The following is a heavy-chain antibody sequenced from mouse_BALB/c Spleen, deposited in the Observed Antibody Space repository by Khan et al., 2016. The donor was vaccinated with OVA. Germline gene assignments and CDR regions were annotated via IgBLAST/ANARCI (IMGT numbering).Heavy chain of an antibody. V-gene: IGHV1S137*01. D-gene: IGHD1-1*01. Sequence: QVQLQQSGAELVRPGVSVKISCKGSGYTFTDYAMHWVKQSHAKSLEWIGIISTYYGDVSYNQKFKGQATMTVDKSYSTAYMELAILTSEDSAIFYCARSFITTASYYAMDYWGQGTSVTVSS. CDR1: GYTFTDYA. J-gene: IGHJ4*01. CDR3: ARSFITTASYYAMDY. CDR2: ISTYYGDV.